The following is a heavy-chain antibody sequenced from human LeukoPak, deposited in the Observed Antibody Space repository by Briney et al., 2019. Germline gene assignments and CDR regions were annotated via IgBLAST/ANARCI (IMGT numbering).Heavy chain of an antibody. CDR1: GYTFTGYY. J-gene: IGHJ3*02. CDR2: INPNSGGT. Sequence: ASVKVSCKASGYTFTGYYMHWVRQAPGQGLEWMGWINPNSGGTNYAQKFQGRVTMTRDTSISTAYMELSRLRSDDTAVYYCADFSGSYSSRDNDAFDIWGQGTTVTVSS. V-gene: IGHV1-2*02. D-gene: IGHD1-26*01. CDR3: ADFSGSYSSRDNDAFDI.